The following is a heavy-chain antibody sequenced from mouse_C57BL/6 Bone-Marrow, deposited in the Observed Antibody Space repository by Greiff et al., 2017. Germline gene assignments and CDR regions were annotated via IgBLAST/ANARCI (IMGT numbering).Heavy chain of an antibody. J-gene: IGHJ4*01. CDR1: GFNIKDDY. CDR3: TTSLYYGSSYVYAMDY. D-gene: IGHD1-1*01. V-gene: IGHV14-4*01. Sequence: EVKLQESGAELVRPGASVKLSCTASGFNIKDDYMHWVKQRPEQGLEWIGWIDPENGDTEYASKFQGKATITADTSSNTAYLQLSSLTSEDTAVYYCTTSLYYGSSYVYAMDYWGQGTSVTVSS. CDR2: IDPENGDT.